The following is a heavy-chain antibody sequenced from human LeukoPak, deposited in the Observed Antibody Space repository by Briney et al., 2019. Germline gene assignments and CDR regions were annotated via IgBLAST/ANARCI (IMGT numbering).Heavy chain of an antibody. V-gene: IGHV3-49*03. D-gene: IGHD1-20*01. CDR2: IRSKADGGTT. CDR1: GFSFGDYA. Sequence: PGGSLRVSCTASGFSFGDYAMSWFRQAPGKGLEWVGFIRSKADGGTTEYAASVKGRFTISRDDSKSIAYLQMNSPKTEDTAVYYCNSNWNDLGYWGQGTLVTVSS. J-gene: IGHJ4*02. CDR3: NSNWNDLGY.